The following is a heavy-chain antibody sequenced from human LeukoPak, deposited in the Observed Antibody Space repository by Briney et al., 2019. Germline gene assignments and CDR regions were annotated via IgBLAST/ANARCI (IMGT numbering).Heavy chain of an antibody. J-gene: IGHJ4*02. CDR2: FDPEDGET. V-gene: IGHV1-24*01. Sequence: ASVKVSCKVSGYTLTELSMHWVRQAPGKGLEWMGGFDPEDGETIYAQKFQGRVTMTEDTSTDTAYMELSSPRSEDTAVYYCATQHLSSGTLIEVPFDYWGQGTLVTVSS. CDR3: ATQHLSSGTLIEVPFDY. CDR1: GYTLTELS. D-gene: IGHD3-10*01.